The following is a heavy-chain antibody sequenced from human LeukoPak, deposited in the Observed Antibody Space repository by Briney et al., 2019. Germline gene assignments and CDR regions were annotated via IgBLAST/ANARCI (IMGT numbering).Heavy chain of an antibody. D-gene: IGHD1-1*01. Sequence: GGSLRLSCAASGFTFRSYSMNWGRQAPGKGLEWVSSFTTSSSYIYYADSVKGRFTISRDNAKNSLFLQMNSLRAEDTAVYFCARGWYTDAFDIWGQGTMVTVSS. V-gene: IGHV3-21*01. CDR2: FTTSSSYI. J-gene: IGHJ3*02. CDR3: ARGWYTDAFDI. CDR1: GFTFRSYS.